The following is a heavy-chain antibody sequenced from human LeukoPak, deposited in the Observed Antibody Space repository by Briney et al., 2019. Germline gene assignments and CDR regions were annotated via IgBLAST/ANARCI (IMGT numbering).Heavy chain of an antibody. CDR1: GGSISSGGYS. Sequence: SQTLSLTCAVSGGSISSGGYSWSWIRQPSGKGLEWIGYIYHSGSTYYNPSLKSRVTISVDRSKNQFSLKLSSVTAADTAVYYCARDYYGSGSYHWFDPWGQGTLVTVSS. J-gene: IGHJ5*02. D-gene: IGHD3-10*01. CDR2: IYHSGST. V-gene: IGHV4-30-2*01. CDR3: ARDYYGSGSYHWFDP.